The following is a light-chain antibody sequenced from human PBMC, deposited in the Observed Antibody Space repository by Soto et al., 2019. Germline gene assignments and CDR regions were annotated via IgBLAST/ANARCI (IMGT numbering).Light chain of an antibody. CDR2: GNS. CDR1: SSNIGAGYD. Sequence: QSVLPQPPSVYGAPGQRVTISCTGSSSNIGAGYDVHWYQQLPGTAPKLLIYGNSNRPSGVPDRFSGSKSGTSASLAITGLQAEDEADYSCQSYDSSLSGSYVFGTGTKVTVL. V-gene: IGLV1-40*01. J-gene: IGLJ1*01. CDR3: QSYDSSLSGSYV.